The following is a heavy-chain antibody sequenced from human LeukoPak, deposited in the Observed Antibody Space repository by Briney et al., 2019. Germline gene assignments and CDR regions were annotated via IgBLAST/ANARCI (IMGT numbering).Heavy chain of an antibody. CDR3: ARVGDGLNDGFDI. V-gene: IGHV1-18*01. J-gene: IGHJ3*02. Sequence: ASVKVSCKASGYTFTSYGISWVRQAPGQGLEWMGWISAYNGNTNYAQNFQGSVTMTRDTSITTVYMELSRLRSDDTAVYYCARVGDGLNDGFDIWGQGTMVTVSS. CDR1: GYTFTSYG. D-gene: IGHD5-24*01. CDR2: ISAYNGNT.